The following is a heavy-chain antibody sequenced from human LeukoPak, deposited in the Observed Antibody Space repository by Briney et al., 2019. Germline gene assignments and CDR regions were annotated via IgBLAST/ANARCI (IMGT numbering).Heavy chain of an antibody. Sequence: PGGSLRLSCAASGFTFSSYAMSWVRQAPGKGLEWVSAISGSGGSTYYADSVKGRFTISRDNSKNTLYLQMNSLRAEDTAVYYCTKDRVRPLYYFDYWGQGTLVTVSS. CDR2: ISGSGGST. CDR3: TKDRVRPLYYFDY. J-gene: IGHJ4*02. CDR1: GFTFSSYA. D-gene: IGHD3-10*01. V-gene: IGHV3-23*01.